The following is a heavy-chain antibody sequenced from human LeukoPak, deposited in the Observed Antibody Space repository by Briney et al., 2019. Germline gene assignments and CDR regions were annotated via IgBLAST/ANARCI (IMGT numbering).Heavy chain of an antibody. J-gene: IGHJ5*02. CDR1: GGSISSSSYY. CDR2: IYYSGST. Sequence: SETLSLTCTVSGGSISSSSYYWGWIRQPPGKGLEWIGSIYYSGSTYYNPSLKSRVTISVDTSKDQFSLKLSSVTAADTAVYYCARPRGWVFDPWGQGTLVTVSS. CDR3: ARPRGWVFDP. D-gene: IGHD3-10*01. V-gene: IGHV4-39*01.